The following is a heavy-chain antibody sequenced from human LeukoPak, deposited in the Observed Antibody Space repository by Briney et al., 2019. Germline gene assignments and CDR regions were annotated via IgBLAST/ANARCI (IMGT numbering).Heavy chain of an antibody. V-gene: IGHV4-59*01. Sequence: SETLSLTCTVSGGSISSYYWSWIRQPPGKGLEWIGYIYYSGSTNYNPSLKSRVTISVDTSKNQFSLKLSSVTAADTAVYYCAGDHSNPFYYYYYMDVWGKGTTVTVSS. CDR2: IYYSGST. CDR1: GGSISSYY. D-gene: IGHD4-11*01. J-gene: IGHJ6*03. CDR3: AGDHSNPFYYYYYMDV.